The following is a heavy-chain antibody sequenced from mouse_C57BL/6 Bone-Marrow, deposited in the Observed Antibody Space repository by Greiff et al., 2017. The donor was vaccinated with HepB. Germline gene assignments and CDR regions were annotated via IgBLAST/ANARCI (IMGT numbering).Heavy chain of an antibody. CDR3: ARALLITTVVLDY. CDR1: GYTFTSYW. V-gene: IGHV1-69*01. J-gene: IGHJ2*01. CDR2: IDPSDSYT. Sequence: QVQLQQPGAELVLPGASVKLSCKASGYTFTSYWMHWVKQRPGQGLEWIGEIDPSDSYTNYNQKFKGKSTLTVDKSTSTAYMQLSSLTSEDSAVYYSARALLITTVVLDYWGQGTTLTVSS. D-gene: IGHD1-1*01.